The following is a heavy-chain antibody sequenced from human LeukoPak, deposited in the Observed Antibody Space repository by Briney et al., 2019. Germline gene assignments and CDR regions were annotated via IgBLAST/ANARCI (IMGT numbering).Heavy chain of an antibody. J-gene: IGHJ3*02. V-gene: IGHV4-39*07. Sequence: SETLSLTCTVSGGSISSSSFHWGWIRQPPGKGLEWIGSIYYSGSTYYNPSLKSRVTISVDTSKNQFSLKLSSVTAADTAVYYCARVGDGSGTEGDQDAFDIWGQGTMVTVSS. CDR1: GGSISSSSFH. CDR2: IYYSGST. D-gene: IGHD3-10*01. CDR3: ARVGDGSGTEGDQDAFDI.